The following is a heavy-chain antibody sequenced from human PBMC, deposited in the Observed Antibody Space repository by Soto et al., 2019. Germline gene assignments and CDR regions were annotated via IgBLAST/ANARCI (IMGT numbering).Heavy chain of an antibody. V-gene: IGHV6-1*01. CDR1: GDSVSSNSAA. D-gene: IGHD2-2*01. Sequence: SQTLSLTCALSGDSVSSNSAAWNWIRQSPSRGLEWLGRTYYRSKWYNDYAVSVKSRITINPDTSKNQFSLQLNSVTPEDTAVYYCAREWVVVVPAYYYYYGMDVWGQGTTVTVSS. J-gene: IGHJ6*01. CDR3: AREWVVVVPAYYYYYGMDV. CDR2: TYYRSKWYN.